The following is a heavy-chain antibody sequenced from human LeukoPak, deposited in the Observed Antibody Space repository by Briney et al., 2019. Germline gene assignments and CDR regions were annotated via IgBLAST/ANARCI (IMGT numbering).Heavy chain of an antibody. D-gene: IGHD3-10*01. CDR1: GYTFTGYY. Sequence: GASVKVSCKASGYTFTGYYMHWVRQAPGQGLEWMGWINPNSGGTNYAQKFQGWVTMTRDTSISTAYMELSRLRSEGTAVYYCARVVRDGVGSYHFDNWGQGTLVTVSS. CDR2: INPNSGGT. CDR3: ARVVRDGVGSYHFDN. J-gene: IGHJ4*02. V-gene: IGHV1-2*04.